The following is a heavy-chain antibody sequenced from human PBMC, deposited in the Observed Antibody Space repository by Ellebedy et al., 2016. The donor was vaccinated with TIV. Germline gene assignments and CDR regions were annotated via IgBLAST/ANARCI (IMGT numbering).Heavy chain of an antibody. CDR1: GFTFSSYW. Sequence: GGSLRLXXAASGFTFSSYWMHWVRQAPGKGLVWVSSISSSSSYIYYADSVKGRFTISRDNAKNSLYLQMNSLRAEDTAVYYCASLVVPAAINAFDIWGQGTMVTVSS. CDR3: ASLVVPAAINAFDI. V-gene: IGHV3-21*01. J-gene: IGHJ3*02. CDR2: ISSSSSYI. D-gene: IGHD2-2*02.